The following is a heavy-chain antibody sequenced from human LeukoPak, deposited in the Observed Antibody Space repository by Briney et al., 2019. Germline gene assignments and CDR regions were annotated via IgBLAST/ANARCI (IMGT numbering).Heavy chain of an antibody. V-gene: IGHV3-20*04. J-gene: IGHJ6*03. Sequence: GGSLRLSCAASGFTFDDYGMSWVRQAPGKGLEWVSGINSNGGSTGYADSVKGRFTISRDNAKNSLYLQMNGLRAEDTALYYCARNRDITGTHYMDVWGKGTTVTVSS. CDR2: INSNGGST. CDR3: ARNRDITGTHYMDV. D-gene: IGHD1-7*01. CDR1: GFTFDDYG.